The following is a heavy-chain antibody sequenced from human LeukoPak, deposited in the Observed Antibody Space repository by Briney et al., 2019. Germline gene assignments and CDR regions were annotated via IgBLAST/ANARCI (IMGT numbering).Heavy chain of an antibody. V-gene: IGHV4-59*01. J-gene: IGHJ4*02. D-gene: IGHD3-10*01. CDR3: ARGGTYFYDY. CDR1: GGSISRYY. CDR2: IYYTGST. Sequence: PSETLSLTCTVSGGSISRYYWSWIRQPPGKGLEWIGYIYYTGSTNYNPSLKSRITISVDTSKNQFSLKLSSVAAAVKAWYYSARGGTYFYDYWGQGTLVTVSS.